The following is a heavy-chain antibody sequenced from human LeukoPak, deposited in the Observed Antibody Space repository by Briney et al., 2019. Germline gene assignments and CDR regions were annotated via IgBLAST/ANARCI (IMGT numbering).Heavy chain of an antibody. Sequence: GGSLRLSCAASGFTINTNYMSWVRQAPGKGLGWVAVISYDGSNKYYADSVKGRFTISRDNSKNTLYLQMNSLRAEDTAVYYCSWGSTYFDYWGQGTLVTVSS. J-gene: IGHJ4*02. CDR1: GFTINTNY. V-gene: IGHV3-30-3*01. D-gene: IGHD7-27*01. CDR2: ISYDGSNK. CDR3: SWGSTYFDY.